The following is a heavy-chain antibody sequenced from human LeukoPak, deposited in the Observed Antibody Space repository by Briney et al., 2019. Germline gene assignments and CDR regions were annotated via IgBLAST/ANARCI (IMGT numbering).Heavy chain of an antibody. CDR1: GFTFSSYG. CDR2: ISYDGSNK. D-gene: IGHD5-18*01. CDR3: AKDLYSYGNNWFDP. V-gene: IGHV3-30*18. Sequence: GRSLRLSCAASGFTFSSYGMHWVRQAPGKGLEWVAVISYDGSNKYYADSVKGRFTISRDNSKNTLYLQMNSLRAEDTAVYYCAKDLYSYGNNWFDPWGQGTLVTVSS. J-gene: IGHJ5*02.